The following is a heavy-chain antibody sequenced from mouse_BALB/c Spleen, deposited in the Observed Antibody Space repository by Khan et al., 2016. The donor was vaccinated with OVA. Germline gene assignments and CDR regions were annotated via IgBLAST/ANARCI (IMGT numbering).Heavy chain of an antibody. V-gene: IGHV14-3*02. CDR2: IDPANGNA. Sequence: VQLQQSGAELVKPGASVKLSCTASGFNIKDTYMHWVKQRPEQGLEWIGRIDPANGNAKYDPKFPGKATITADTSSNTAHLQLSSLTSEDTAVYCCARDYGDVFAYWGQGTLVTVST. CDR3: ARDYGDVFAY. CDR1: GFNIKDTY. J-gene: IGHJ3*01. D-gene: IGHD2-4*01.